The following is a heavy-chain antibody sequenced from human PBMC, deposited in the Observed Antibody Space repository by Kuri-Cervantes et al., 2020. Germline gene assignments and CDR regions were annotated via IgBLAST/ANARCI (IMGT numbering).Heavy chain of an antibody. CDR3: AIHSGSYPAYAFDI. J-gene: IGHJ3*02. D-gene: IGHD1-26*01. V-gene: IGHV1-3*01. Sequence: ASVKVSCKASGNTFTSYAMHWVRQAPGQRLEWMAWINVGNGNTRYSQKFQGRITITRDTSASTAYMELSSLRSEDTAVYYCAIHSGSYPAYAFDIWGQGTMVTVSS. CDR1: GNTFTSYA. CDR2: INVGNGNT.